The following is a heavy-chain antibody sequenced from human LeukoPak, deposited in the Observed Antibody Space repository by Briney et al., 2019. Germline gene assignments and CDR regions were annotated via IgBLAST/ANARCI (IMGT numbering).Heavy chain of an antibody. D-gene: IGHD6-13*01. CDR2: INHSGST. CDR3: ARVIIATAGGSWFDP. Sequence: PSETLSLTCAVYGGSFSGYYWSWIRQPPGKGLEWIGEINHSGSTDYNPSLKSRVTISLDTSKNQFSLKLSSVTAADTAVYYCARVIIATAGGSWFDPWGQGTLVTVSS. J-gene: IGHJ5*02. CDR1: GGSFSGYY. V-gene: IGHV4-34*01.